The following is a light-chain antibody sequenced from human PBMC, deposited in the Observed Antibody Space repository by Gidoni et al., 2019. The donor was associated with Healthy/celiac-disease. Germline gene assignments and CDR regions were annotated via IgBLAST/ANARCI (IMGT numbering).Light chain of an antibody. Sequence: SALTQPASVSGSPGTSITISCTGTSSDVGSYNLVSWYQQHPGKAPKLMIYEVSKRPSGGSNRFSGSKSGNTASLTISGLQAEDEADYYCCSYAGSSTLEVFGTGTKVTVL. J-gene: IGLJ1*01. V-gene: IGLV2-23*02. CDR1: SSDVGSYNL. CDR2: EVS. CDR3: CSYAGSSTLEV.